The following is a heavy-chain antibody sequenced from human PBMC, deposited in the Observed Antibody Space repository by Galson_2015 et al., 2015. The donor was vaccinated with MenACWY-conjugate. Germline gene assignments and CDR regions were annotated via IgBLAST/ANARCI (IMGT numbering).Heavy chain of an antibody. V-gene: IGHV2-5*01. Sequence: PALVKPTQTLTLPCTFSGLSFSSHAELVGWVRQPPGKAPEWLAFVYWNDDKRYSPSLRSRLTITKDTSRNQVVLTMTNMDPADTSIFYCAYRTHVTSVDFWGQGTLVTVSS. CDR3: AYRTHVTSVDF. CDR2: VYWNDDK. D-gene: IGHD2-21*02. J-gene: IGHJ4*02. CDR1: GLSFSSHAEL.